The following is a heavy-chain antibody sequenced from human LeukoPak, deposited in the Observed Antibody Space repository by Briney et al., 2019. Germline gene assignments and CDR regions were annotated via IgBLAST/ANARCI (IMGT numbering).Heavy chain of an antibody. Sequence: GGSLRLSCAASGLTFSTYDRVWVRQAPGMGLEWVSTITSDSSYMYYADSVKGGFTISRDNAKNSLYLQMNILRVEDTAVYYCARDFASWGQGTLVTVSS. CDR3: ARDFAS. J-gene: IGHJ5*01. CDR1: GLTFSTYD. V-gene: IGHV3-21*01. CDR2: ITSDSSYM.